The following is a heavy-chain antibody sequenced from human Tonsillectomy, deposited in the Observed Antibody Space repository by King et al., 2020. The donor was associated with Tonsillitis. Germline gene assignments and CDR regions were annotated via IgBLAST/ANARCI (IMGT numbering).Heavy chain of an antibody. Sequence: VQLVESGGGLVQPGGSLRLSCAVSGFTFSNFGMNWVRQAPGKGLEWVAFISGSRSTIYYADSVKGRFTISRDNAKNSLYLQMNSLRAEDTAVYYCARAFYGSGNGGYFDYWGQGPLVTVSS. CDR2: ISGSRSTI. V-gene: IGHV3-48*04. D-gene: IGHD3-10*01. CDR1: GFTFSNFG. CDR3: ARAFYGSGNGGYFDY. J-gene: IGHJ4*02.